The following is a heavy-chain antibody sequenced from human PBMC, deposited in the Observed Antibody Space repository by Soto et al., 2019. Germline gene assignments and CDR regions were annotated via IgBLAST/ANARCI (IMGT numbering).Heavy chain of an antibody. D-gene: IGHD1-26*01. Sequence: EVQLLESGGGLVQPGGSLRLSCAASGFTFSSYAMSWVRQAPGKGLELVSAISGSGGSTYYADSVKGRFTISRDNSKNTLYLQMNSLRAEDTAVYYCAKGVGATPLIDYWGQGTLVTVSS. J-gene: IGHJ4*02. CDR1: GFTFSSYA. CDR3: AKGVGATPLIDY. CDR2: ISGSGGST. V-gene: IGHV3-23*01.